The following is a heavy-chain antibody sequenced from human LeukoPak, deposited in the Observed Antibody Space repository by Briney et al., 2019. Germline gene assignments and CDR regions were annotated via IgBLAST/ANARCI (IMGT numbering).Heavy chain of an antibody. CDR3: AKNYGGGATMLDY. CDR1: GFIFSSYV. D-gene: IGHD1-26*01. J-gene: IGHJ4*02. Sequence: GGSLRRSCAASGFIFSSYVMSWVRQAPGKGLEWVSGIGGSGGSTYYADSVKGRFTLSRDNSKNTVFLQMNSLRAEDTAVYYCAKNYGGGATMLDYWGQGTLVTVSS. V-gene: IGHV3-23*01. CDR2: IGGSGGST.